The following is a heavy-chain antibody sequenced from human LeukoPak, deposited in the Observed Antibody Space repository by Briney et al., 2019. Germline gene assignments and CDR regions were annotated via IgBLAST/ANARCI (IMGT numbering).Heavy chain of an antibody. CDR2: ISSSGSTI. CDR3: ASTRGSSFGY. CDR1: GFTFSSYE. V-gene: IGHV3-48*03. D-gene: IGHD3-10*01. J-gene: IGHJ4*02. Sequence: GGSLRLSCAASGFTFSSYEMNWVRQAPGKGLEWVSYISSSGSTIYYADSVKGRFTISRDNAKNSLYLQMNSLRAEDTAVYYCASTRGSSFGYWGQGTLATVSS.